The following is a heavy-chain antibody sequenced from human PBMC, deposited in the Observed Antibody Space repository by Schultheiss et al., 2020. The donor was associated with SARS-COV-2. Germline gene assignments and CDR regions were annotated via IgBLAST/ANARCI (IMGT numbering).Heavy chain of an antibody. CDR3: ARVSWGFFGSYAFDI. CDR2: IYYSGST. V-gene: IGHV4-39*01. D-gene: IGHD3-3*01. Sequence: SETLSLTCTVSGGSVSSGSYYWSWIRQPPGKGLEWIGSIYYSGSTYYNPSLKSRVTISVDTSKNQFSLKLSSVTAADTAVYYCARVSWGFFGSYAFDIWGQGTMVTVSS. CDR1: GGSVSSGSYY. J-gene: IGHJ3*02.